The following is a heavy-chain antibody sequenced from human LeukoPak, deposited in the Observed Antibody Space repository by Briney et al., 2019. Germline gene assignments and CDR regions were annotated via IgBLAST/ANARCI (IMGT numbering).Heavy chain of an antibody. CDR1: RGTFSSYA. J-gene: IGHJ5*02. D-gene: IGHD2-2*01. CDR2: IIPMFATA. V-gene: IGHV1-69*13. Sequence: ASVKVSRKASRGTFSSYAISWVRQAPGQGLEWMGGIIPMFATANYAQKFQGRVTITADESTSTAYMELSSLRSEDTAVYYCARDARHKYCSSASCYRGWFDPWGQGTLVTVSS. CDR3: ARDARHKYCSSASCYRGWFDP.